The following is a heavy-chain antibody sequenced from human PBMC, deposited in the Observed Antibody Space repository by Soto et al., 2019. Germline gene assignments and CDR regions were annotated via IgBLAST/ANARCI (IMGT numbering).Heavy chain of an antibody. CDR2: VYNSGST. CDR3: ARYRREAVAGYTLDN. Sequence: SETLSLTCTVSGGSISSNYWTWTRQPPGKGLEWIGYVYNSGSTNYNPSLKSRVTISEDTSKSQFSLKVNSMTAADTAVYYCARYRREAVAGYTLDNWGQGILVTVSS. D-gene: IGHD6-13*01. J-gene: IGHJ4*02. CDR1: GGSISSNY. V-gene: IGHV4-59*01.